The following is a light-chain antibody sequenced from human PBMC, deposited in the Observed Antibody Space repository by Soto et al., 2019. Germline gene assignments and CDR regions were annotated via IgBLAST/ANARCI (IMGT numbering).Light chain of an antibody. Sequence: QPASVSGSPGQSITISCTGTSSDIGTYNSVSWYQQHAGKVPKLMIYDVTNRPSGVSDRFSGSKSGNTASLTISGLQAEDEADYYCTSYTTSSTLVFGGGTKVTVL. J-gene: IGLJ2*01. CDR3: TSYTTSSTLV. V-gene: IGLV2-14*01. CDR1: SSDIGTYNS. CDR2: DVT.